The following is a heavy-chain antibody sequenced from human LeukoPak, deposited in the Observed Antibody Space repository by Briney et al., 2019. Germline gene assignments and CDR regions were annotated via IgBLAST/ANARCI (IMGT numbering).Heavy chain of an antibody. CDR2: ISSSSSYI. J-gene: IGHJ4*02. D-gene: IGHD3-22*01. Sequence: GGSLRLSCAASGFTFSSYSMNWVRQAPGKGLEWVSSISSSSSYIYYADSVKGRFTISRDNAKNSLYLQMNSLRAEDTAVYYCARDYYDSSGYYYGGGYWGQGTLVTVSS. V-gene: IGHV3-21*01. CDR1: GFTFSSYS. CDR3: ARDYYDSSGYYYGGGY.